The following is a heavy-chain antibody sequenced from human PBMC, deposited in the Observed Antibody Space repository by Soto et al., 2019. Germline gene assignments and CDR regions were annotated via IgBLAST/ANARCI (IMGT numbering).Heavy chain of an antibody. CDR2: IYYSGST. V-gene: IGHV4-59*01. J-gene: IGHJ3*02. D-gene: IGHD4-17*01. CDR1: GGSISSYY. Sequence: SETLSLTCTVSGGSISSYYWSWIRQPPGKGLEWIGYIYYSGSTNYNPSLKSRVTISVDTSKNQFSLKLSSITAADSAVYYCARAGYGGNYDAFDIWGQGTMVTVSS. CDR3: ARAGYGGNYDAFDI.